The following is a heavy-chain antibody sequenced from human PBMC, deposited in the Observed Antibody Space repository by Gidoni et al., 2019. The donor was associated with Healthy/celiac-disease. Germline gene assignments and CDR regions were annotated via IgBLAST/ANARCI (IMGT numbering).Heavy chain of an antibody. CDR2: IKQDGSEK. J-gene: IGHJ4*02. V-gene: IGHV3-7*01. D-gene: IGHD5-18*01. Sequence: EVQLVESGGGLVQPGGSLRLSCSASGFTFSCYWMSWVRQAPGKGLEWVANIKQDGSEKYYVDSVKGRFTISRDNAKNSLYLQMNSLRAEDTAVYYCARDQDRTAMVMDYFDYWGQGTLVTVSS. CDR3: ARDQDRTAMVMDYFDY. CDR1: GFTFSCYW.